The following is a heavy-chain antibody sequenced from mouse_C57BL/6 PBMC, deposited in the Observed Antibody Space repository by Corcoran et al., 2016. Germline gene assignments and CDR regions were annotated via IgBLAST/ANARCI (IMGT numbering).Heavy chain of an antibody. CDR1: GCTFTSYE. D-gene: IGHD2-3*01. CDR2: IYPRDGST. V-gene: IGHV1-85*01. Sequence: QVQLQQYGPELVKTGASVKLSCKDSGCTFTSYEINWVKQRPGQGLEWIGWIYPRDGSTKYNEKFKGKATLTVDTSSSTAYMELHSLTSEDSAVYFCARRGIYDGNFFDYWGQGTTLTVSS. J-gene: IGHJ2*01. CDR3: ARRGIYDGNFFDY.